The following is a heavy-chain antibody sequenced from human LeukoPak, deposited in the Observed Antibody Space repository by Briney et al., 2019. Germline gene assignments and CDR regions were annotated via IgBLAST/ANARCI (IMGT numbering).Heavy chain of an antibody. Sequence: PGGSLRLSCAASGFTFSSYAMSWVRQAPGKGLEWVSAISGSGGSTYYADSVEGRFTISRDNAKNSLYLQMNSLRAEDTAVYYCARHLVEHSSWYHGYFDLWGRGTLVTVSS. CDR1: GFTFSSYA. CDR2: ISGSGGST. CDR3: ARHLVEHSSWYHGYFDL. V-gene: IGHV3-23*01. J-gene: IGHJ2*01. D-gene: IGHD6-13*01.